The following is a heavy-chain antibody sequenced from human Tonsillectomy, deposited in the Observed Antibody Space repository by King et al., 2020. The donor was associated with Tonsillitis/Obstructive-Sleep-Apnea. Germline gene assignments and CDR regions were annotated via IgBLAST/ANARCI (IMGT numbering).Heavy chain of an antibody. CDR3: ARRRHGLYFFDY. CDR2: IYPGDSDT. Sequence: QLVQSGAEVKKPGESLKISCKGSGYIFTNYWIGWVRQMPGKGLEWMGIIYPGDSDTRYSPSFQGQVTISADKSTSTAYLQWNSLKASDTAMYYCARRRHGLYFFDYWGQGPPLTASS. D-gene: IGHD5-24*01. V-gene: IGHV5-51*03. J-gene: IGHJ4*02. CDR1: GYIFTNYW.